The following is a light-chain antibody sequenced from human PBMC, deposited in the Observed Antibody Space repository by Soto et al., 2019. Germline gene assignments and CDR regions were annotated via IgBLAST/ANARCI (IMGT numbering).Light chain of an antibody. CDR2: DVS. J-gene: IGLJ1*01. V-gene: IGLV2-14*03. CDR1: SSDVGAYNY. CDR3: SPYAPDSTYV. Sequence: SVLTQPASVPGSPGQSITISCTGTSSDVGAYNYVSWYQQHPGRAPELMIFDVSNRPSGVSSRFSGSKSGNTASLTISGLQAEDEADYYCSPYAPDSTYVFGAGTKSPS.